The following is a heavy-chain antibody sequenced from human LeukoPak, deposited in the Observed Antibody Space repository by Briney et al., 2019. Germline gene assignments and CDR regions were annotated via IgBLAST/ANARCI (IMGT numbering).Heavy chain of an antibody. D-gene: IGHD2-2*01. CDR3: ARVVHCSSTSCSYYFDY. J-gene: IGHJ4*02. CDR2: ISSSSSYI. CDR1: GFTFSSYS. Sequence: GGSLRLSCAASGFTFSSYSMNWVRQAPGKGLEWVSSISSSSSYICYADSVKGRFTISRDNAKNSLYLQMNSLRAEDTAVYYCARVVHCSSTSCSYYFDYWGQGTLVTVSS. V-gene: IGHV3-21*01.